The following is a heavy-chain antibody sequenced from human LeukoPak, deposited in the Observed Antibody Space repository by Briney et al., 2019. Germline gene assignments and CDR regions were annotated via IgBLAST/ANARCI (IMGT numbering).Heavy chain of an antibody. Sequence: GGSLRLSCAASGFTFNDYYMSWIRQAPGKGLEWVSYISSSGSTIYYADSVKGRFTISRDNAKNSLYLQMNSLRAEDTAVYYCARMDSSGWYVVDYWGQGTLVTVSS. J-gene: IGHJ4*02. D-gene: IGHD6-13*01. CDR1: GFTFNDYY. CDR3: ARMDSSGWYVVDY. V-gene: IGHV3-11*01. CDR2: ISSSGSTI.